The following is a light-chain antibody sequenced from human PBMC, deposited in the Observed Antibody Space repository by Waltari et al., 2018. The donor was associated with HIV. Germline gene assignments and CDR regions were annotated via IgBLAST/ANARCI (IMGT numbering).Light chain of an antibody. J-gene: IGLJ3*02. CDR1: SSDIGGYNY. Sequence: QSALPQPPSASGSPGQSVTIPCTGTSSDIGGYNYVSWYQQHPDKAPKFMIHEVRKRPSWAPDRFSGAKSGNSASLTVSGLQAGDEANYYGYSYAGSNNWVFGGGTKLTVL. CDR3: YSYAGSNNWV. CDR2: EVR. V-gene: IGLV2-8*01.